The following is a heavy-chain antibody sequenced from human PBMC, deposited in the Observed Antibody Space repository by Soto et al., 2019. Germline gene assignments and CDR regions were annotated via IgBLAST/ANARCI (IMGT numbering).Heavy chain of an antibody. CDR1: GGSVSIPNYY. V-gene: IGHV4-39*01. CDR3: ARHGRVQLRPFDY. D-gene: IGHD1-1*01. J-gene: IGHJ4*02. Sequence: HLQESGPGLVKPSGPLSLTCSVSGGSVSIPNYYWAWVRQSPGKGLEWIASIYFGGTTYYNPSLKSRVSIFIDTSTNQFSLNLTSVTAADSSIYFCARHGRVQLRPFDYWGQGIQVAVSS. CDR2: IYFGGTT.